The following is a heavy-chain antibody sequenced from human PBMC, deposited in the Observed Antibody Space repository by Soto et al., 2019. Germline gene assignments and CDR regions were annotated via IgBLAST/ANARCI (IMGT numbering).Heavy chain of an antibody. CDR2: IRSKANSYAT. Sequence: PGGSLRLSCAASGFTISGSALQRVRQASGEGLEWVGRIRSKANSYATAYAASVKGRFTISRDDSKNTAYLQMDSLKTEDTAVYYCTTDIVTGYFDDAFDIWGQGTMVTVSS. D-gene: IGHD3-9*01. CDR1: GFTISGSA. CDR3: TTDIVTGYFDDAFDI. V-gene: IGHV3-73*01. J-gene: IGHJ3*02.